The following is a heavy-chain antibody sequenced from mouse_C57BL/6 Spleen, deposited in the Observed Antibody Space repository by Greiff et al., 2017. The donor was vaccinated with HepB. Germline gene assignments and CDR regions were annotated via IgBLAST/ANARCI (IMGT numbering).Heavy chain of an antibody. CDR1: GFSLTSYG. J-gene: IGHJ4*01. D-gene: IGHD3-1*01. Sequence: VMLVESGPGLVQPSQSLSITCTVSGFSLTSYGVHWVRQSPGKGLEWLGVIWSGGSTDYNAAFISRLSISKDNSKSQVFFKMNSLQADDTAIYYCARNYGGGLHYAMDYWGQGTSVTVSS. CDR3: ARNYGGGLHYAMDY. CDR2: IWSGGST. V-gene: IGHV2-2*01.